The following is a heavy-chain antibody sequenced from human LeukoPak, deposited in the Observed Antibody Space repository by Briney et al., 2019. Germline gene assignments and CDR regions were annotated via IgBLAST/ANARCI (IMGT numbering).Heavy chain of an antibody. J-gene: IGHJ4*02. Sequence: PGGSLRLSCAASGFTFSSYAMSWVRQAPGKGLEWVSAISGSGGSTYYADSVKGRFTISRDNSKNTLYLQMNSLRAEDTAVYYCARHLGIQLWSHSLDYWGQGTLVTVSS. CDR3: ARHLGIQLWSHSLDY. D-gene: IGHD5-18*01. V-gene: IGHV3-23*01. CDR2: ISGSGGST. CDR1: GFTFSSYA.